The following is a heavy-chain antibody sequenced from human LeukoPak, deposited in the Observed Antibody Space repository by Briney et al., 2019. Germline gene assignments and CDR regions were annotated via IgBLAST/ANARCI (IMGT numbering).Heavy chain of an antibody. D-gene: IGHD3-10*01. CDR1: GFTFRSYG. V-gene: IGHV3-74*01. CDR3: ARTYYGPDS. CDR2: INSDGSST. J-gene: IGHJ4*02. Sequence: GRSLRLSCAASGFTFRSYGMHWVRQAPGKGLEWVSRINSDGSSTSYADSVKGRFTISRDNAKNTLYLQMSSLRVEDTAVYFCARTYYGPDSWGQGTLVTVSS.